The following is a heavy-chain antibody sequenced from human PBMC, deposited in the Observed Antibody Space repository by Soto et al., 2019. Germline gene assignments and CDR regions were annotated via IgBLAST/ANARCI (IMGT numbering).Heavy chain of an antibody. D-gene: IGHD2-21*01. Sequence: VWSLRLSCSASVFTFSTSWMNWVRQAPGKGLEWVANMNPDGSWGRYVDSVKGRFTISRDNAKNSLSLQMNSLRADDTAVYYCFGGADYWGLGTLVTVSS. CDR1: VFTFSTSW. CDR3: FGGADY. CDR2: MNPDGSWG. V-gene: IGHV3-7*01. J-gene: IGHJ4*02.